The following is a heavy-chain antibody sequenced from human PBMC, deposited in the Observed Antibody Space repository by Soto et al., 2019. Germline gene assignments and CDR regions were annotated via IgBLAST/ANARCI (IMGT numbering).Heavy chain of an antibody. CDR3: AGGPSYSSSGENWFDP. V-gene: IGHV2-26*01. D-gene: IGHD6-13*01. Sequence: SGPTLVNPTETLTLTCTVAGFSLSNARMGVSWIRQPPGKALEWLAHIFSNDEKSYSTSLKSRLTISKDTSKSQVVLTITNMEPVDTATYYCAGGPSYSSSGENWFDPWGQGTMVTV. CDR2: IFSNDEK. CDR1: GFSLSNARMG. J-gene: IGHJ5*02.